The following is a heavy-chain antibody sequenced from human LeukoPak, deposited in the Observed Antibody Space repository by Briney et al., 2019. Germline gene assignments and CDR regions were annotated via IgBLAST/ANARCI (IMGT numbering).Heavy chain of an antibody. Sequence: GGSLRLSCAASGFTFSSYGMHWVRQAPGKGLEWVSSISSSSIYIYYADSLKGRFTISRDNAKNSLYLQMNSLRAEGTAVYYCARGADNYGYIFDYWGQGTLVTVSS. CDR2: ISSSSIYI. V-gene: IGHV3-21*01. CDR3: ARGADNYGYIFDY. J-gene: IGHJ4*02. D-gene: IGHD5-18*01. CDR1: GFTFSSYG.